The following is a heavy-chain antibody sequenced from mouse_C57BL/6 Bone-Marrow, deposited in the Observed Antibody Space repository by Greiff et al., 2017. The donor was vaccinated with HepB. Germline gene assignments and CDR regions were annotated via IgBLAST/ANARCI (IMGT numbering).Heavy chain of an antibody. CDR3: ARGMITRKVWFAY. V-gene: IGHV1-81*01. J-gene: IGHJ3*01. CDR1: GYTFTSYG. Sequence: VKLMESGAELARPGASVKLSCKASGYTFTSYGISWVKQRTGQGLEWIGEIYPRSGNTYYNEKFKGKATLTADKSSSTAYMELRSLTSEDSAVYFCARGMITRKVWFAYWGQGTLVTVSA. D-gene: IGHD2-4*01. CDR2: IYPRSGNT.